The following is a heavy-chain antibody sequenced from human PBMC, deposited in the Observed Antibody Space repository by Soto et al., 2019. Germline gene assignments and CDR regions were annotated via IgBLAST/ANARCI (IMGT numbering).Heavy chain of an antibody. D-gene: IGHD2-15*01. CDR2: FVPLFGST. J-gene: IGHJ4*02. Sequence: QVQLVQSGAEVKKPGSSVNVSCQASGGTFSGYALTWVRQAPGQGLEWMGEFVPLFGSTNYAQKFAGRLTIIADESTSTGYMELSTLRSEDTAVYYCATHSLGTSSPPYFDNWGQGTLVTVSS. CDR1: GGTFSGYA. V-gene: IGHV1-69*01. CDR3: ATHSLGTSSPPYFDN.